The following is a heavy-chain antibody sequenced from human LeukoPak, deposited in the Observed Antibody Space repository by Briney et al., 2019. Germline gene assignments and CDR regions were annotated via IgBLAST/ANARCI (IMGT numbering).Heavy chain of an antibody. D-gene: IGHD4-23*01. J-gene: IGHJ5*02. CDR1: GYTFTSYG. CDR3: ARAGMTTVDNWFDP. CDR2: IIPILGIA. Sequence: SVKVSCKASGYTFTSYGISWVRQAPGQGLEWMGRIIPILGIANYAQKFQGRVTITADKSTSTAYMELSSLRSEDTAVYYCARAGMTTVDNWFDPWGQGTLVTVSS. V-gene: IGHV1-69*04.